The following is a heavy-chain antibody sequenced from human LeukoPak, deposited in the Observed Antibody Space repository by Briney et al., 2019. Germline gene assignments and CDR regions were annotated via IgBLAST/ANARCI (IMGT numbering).Heavy chain of an antibody. J-gene: IGHJ5*02. CDR1: GGSISSGDYY. CDR2: IYYSART. CDR3: ARDLGPTTSHARGWFDP. V-gene: IGHV4-30-4*08. D-gene: IGHD2-2*01. Sequence: SQTLSLTCTVSGGSISSGDYYWRWIRQPPGKGLEWIVYIYYSARTYYNPSLKSRVTISLDTSKNQFSLKLSSVTAADTAVYYCARDLGPTTSHARGWFDPWGQGTLVTVSS.